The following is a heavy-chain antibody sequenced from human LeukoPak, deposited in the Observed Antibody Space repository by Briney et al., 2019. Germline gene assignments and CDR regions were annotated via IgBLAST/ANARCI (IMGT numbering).Heavy chain of an antibody. CDR3: ARDPYSSSWSYGMDV. CDR2: IKHDGSEK. D-gene: IGHD6-13*01. CDR1: GFTFSSYW. J-gene: IGHJ6*02. Sequence: PVGSLRLSCTASGFTFSSYWMSWGCQTPEKGLEWVANIKHDGSEKVYEDSVKGRFTISRDNAKSSLYLQMNSLRAEDTAVYYCARDPYSSSWSYGMDVWGQRTTVTVSS. V-gene: IGHV3-7*05.